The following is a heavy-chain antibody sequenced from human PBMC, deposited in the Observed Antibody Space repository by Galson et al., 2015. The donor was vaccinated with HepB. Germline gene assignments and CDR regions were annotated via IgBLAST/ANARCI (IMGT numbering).Heavy chain of an antibody. CDR3: TRARADSSGYYSRWFDP. D-gene: IGHD3-22*01. V-gene: IGHV3-49*03. CDR2: IRSKAYGGTT. Sequence: SLRLSCAASGFTFGDYAMSWFRQAPGKGLEWVGFIRSKAYGGTTEYAASVKGRFTISRDDSKSIAYLQMNSLKTEDTAVYYCTRARADSSGYYSRWFDPWGQGTLVTVSS. CDR1: GFTFGDYA. J-gene: IGHJ5*02.